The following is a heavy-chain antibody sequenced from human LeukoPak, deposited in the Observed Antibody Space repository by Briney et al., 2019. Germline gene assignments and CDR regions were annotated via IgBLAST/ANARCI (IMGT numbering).Heavy chain of an antibody. CDR3: AKEVASGYSYDT. V-gene: IGHV3-30*02. J-gene: IGHJ5*02. CDR1: GFTFSSYG. Sequence: GGSLRLSCAASGFTFSSYGMHWVRQAPGKGLEWVAFIRNTGHDDYYIDSVRGRFTISRDNSKNTLYLQMNGLRVEDTAVYYCAKEVASGYSYDTWGQGTLVTVSS. CDR2: IRNTGHDD. D-gene: IGHD5-18*01.